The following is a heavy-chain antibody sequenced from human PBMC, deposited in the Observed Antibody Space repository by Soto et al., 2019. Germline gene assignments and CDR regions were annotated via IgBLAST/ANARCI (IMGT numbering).Heavy chain of an antibody. CDR2: IDGRGTA. V-gene: IGHV4-39*02. CDR3: ARRDPEGFDP. CDR1: GDSISSSSYF. Sequence: PSETLSLTCDVSGDSISSSSYFWAWIRQPPGKGLEWIASIDGRGTAYKNHSLNRRSTIYVDTSKKHISLTADSVTAADTALYFCARRDPEGFDPWGQGIMVTVSS. J-gene: IGHJ5*02.